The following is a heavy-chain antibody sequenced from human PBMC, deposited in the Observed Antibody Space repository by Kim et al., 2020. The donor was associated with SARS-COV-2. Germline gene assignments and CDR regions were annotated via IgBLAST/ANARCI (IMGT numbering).Heavy chain of an antibody. CDR1: GFTFSSYW. Sequence: GSLRLYCAASGFTFSSYWMSWVRQAPGKGLEWVANIKQDGSEKYYVDSVKGRFTISRDNAKNSLYLQMNSLRAKDTAVYYCAGYCSGGSCYQYYFDYWGQGTLDTVSS. D-gene: IGHD2-15*01. CDR2: IKQDGSEK. CDR3: AGYCSGGSCYQYYFDY. J-gene: IGHJ4*02. V-gene: IGHV3-7*01.